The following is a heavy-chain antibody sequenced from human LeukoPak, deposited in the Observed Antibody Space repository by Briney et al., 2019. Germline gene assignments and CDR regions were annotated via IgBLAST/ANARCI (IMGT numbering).Heavy chain of an antibody. J-gene: IGHJ4*02. CDR3: ATDRHYGYDF. D-gene: IGHD3-10*01. CDR2: VKSKTGGGTT. V-gene: IGHV3-15*01. Sequence: PGGSLRLSCAASGFTFSSAWMSWVCQAPGKGLEWVGRVKSKTGGGTTDYAAPVKGRFTISRDDSTDTLFLQMNSLKTEDTAVYYCATDRHYGYDFWGQGTLVTVSS. CDR1: GFTFSSAW.